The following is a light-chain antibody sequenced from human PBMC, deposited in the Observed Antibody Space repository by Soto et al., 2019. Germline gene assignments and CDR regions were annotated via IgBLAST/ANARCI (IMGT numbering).Light chain of an antibody. V-gene: IGKV1-5*01. CDR1: QSISSW. Sequence: DIQMTQSPSTLSASVGDRVTITCRSSQSISSWLAWYQQKPGKAPKLLIYDASSLESGVPSRFSGSGSGTEFTLTISSLQPYDFATYYCQQYNSYSGTFGQGTKV. J-gene: IGKJ1*01. CDR2: DAS. CDR3: QQYNSYSGT.